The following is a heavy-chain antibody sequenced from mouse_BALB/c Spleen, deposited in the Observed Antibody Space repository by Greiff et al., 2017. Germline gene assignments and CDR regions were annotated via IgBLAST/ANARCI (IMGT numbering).Heavy chain of an antibody. CDR1: GYTFTSYW. J-gene: IGHJ2*01. CDR3: ARQTGTVFDY. V-gene: IGHV1-87*01. Sequence: QVQLQQSGAELARPGASVKLSCKASGYTFTSYWMQWVKQRPGQGLEWIGAIYPGDGDTRYTQKFKGKATLTADKSSSTAYMQLSSLASEDSAVYYCARQTGTVFDYWGQGTTLTVSS. CDR2: IYPGDGDT. D-gene: IGHD4-1*01.